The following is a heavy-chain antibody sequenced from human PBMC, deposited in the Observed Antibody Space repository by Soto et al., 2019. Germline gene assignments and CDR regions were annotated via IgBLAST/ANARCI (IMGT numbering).Heavy chain of an antibody. J-gene: IGHJ4*02. CDR2: ISAYNGNT. V-gene: IGHV1-18*01. CDR3: ARDQESITDRILQY. D-gene: IGHD3-10*01. CDR1: GDTFASFG. Sequence: VASVKVSCKASGDTFASFGFSWVRQAPGQGLEWLGRISAYNGNTHYAQKVRDRVTLTTDTSTNTAYMELRSLTSDDTAVYYCARDQESITDRILQYWGQGTRVTVSS.